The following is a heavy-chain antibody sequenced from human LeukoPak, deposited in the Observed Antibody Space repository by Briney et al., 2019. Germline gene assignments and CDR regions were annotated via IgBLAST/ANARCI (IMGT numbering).Heavy chain of an antibody. J-gene: IGHJ4*02. CDR2: IYYSGST. CDR3: ARAPLSSGWYYFDY. Sequence: SETLSLTCTVSGGSISSYYWSWIRQPPGKGLEWIGYIYYSGSTNYNPSLKSRVTISVDTSKNQFSLKLSSVTAADTAVYYCARAPLSSGWYYFDYWGQGTLVTVSS. D-gene: IGHD6-19*01. CDR1: GGSISSYY. V-gene: IGHV4-59*01.